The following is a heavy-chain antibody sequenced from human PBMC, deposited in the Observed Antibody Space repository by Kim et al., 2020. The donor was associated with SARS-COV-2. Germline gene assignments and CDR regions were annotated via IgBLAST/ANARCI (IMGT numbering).Heavy chain of an antibody. CDR1: GFTFDDYA. V-gene: IGHV3-9*01. CDR2: ISWNSGSI. D-gene: IGHD3-10*01. Sequence: GGSLRLSCAASGFTFDDYAMHWVRQAPGKGLEWVSGISWNSGSIGYADSVKGRFTISRDNAKNSLYLQMNSLRAEDTALYYCANEMEGGECSDYYGSGSYCFYYYGMDVWGEGATVTVSS. J-gene: IGHJ6*02. CDR3: ANEMEGGECSDYYGSGSYCFYYYGMDV.